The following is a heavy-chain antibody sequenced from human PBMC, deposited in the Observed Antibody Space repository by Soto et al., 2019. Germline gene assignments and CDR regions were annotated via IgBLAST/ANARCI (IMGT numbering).Heavy chain of an antibody. Sequence: VGSLRLSCAASGFTFSSYAMSWVRQAPGKGLEWVSAISGSGGSTYYADSVKGRFTISRDNAKNTLYLQMNSLRAEDTAVYYCAKDIPASPRAFDYWGQGTLVTVSS. D-gene: IGHD2-2*01. CDR1: GFTFSSYA. CDR3: AKDIPASPRAFDY. V-gene: IGHV3-23*01. J-gene: IGHJ4*02. CDR2: ISGSGGST.